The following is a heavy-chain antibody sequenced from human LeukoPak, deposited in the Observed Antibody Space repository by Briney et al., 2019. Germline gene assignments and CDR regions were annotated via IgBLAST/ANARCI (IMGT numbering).Heavy chain of an antibody. J-gene: IGHJ1*01. V-gene: IGHV3-33*01. Sequence: GGSLRLSCAASGFTFSSYGMHWVRQVPGKGLEGVAVIWYDGSRTYYADSVKGRFTISRDNSKNTLDLQMNSLRAEDTVVYYCARDRCSGGSCDSGAEYYQHWGQGTLVTVSS. CDR3: ARDRCSGGSCDSGAEYYQH. CDR2: IWYDGSRT. CDR1: GFTFSSYG. D-gene: IGHD2-15*01.